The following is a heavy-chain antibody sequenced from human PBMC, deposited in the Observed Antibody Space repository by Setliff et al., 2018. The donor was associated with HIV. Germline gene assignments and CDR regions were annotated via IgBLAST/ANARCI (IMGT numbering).Heavy chain of an antibody. J-gene: IGHJ4*02. V-gene: IGHV4-39*07. CDR1: GASISNPNSY. D-gene: IGHD2-8*01. CDR2: IYQSGST. CDR3: SGDLMAPDRCFDY. Sequence: PSETLSLTCTVYGASISNPNSYWGWLRQTPRKRLQWLASIYQSGSTYYNPSLKSRVTISVDTSKNQFSLKLSSVTAADTAVYYCSGDLMAPDRCFDYWGQGTLVTVSS.